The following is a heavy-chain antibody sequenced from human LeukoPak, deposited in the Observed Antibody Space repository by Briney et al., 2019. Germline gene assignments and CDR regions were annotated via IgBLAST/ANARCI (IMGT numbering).Heavy chain of an antibody. Sequence: SETLSLTCTVSGGSISSYYWSWIRQPAGKGLEWIGRIYTSGSTNYNPSLKSRVTMSVDTSKNQFSLKLSSVTAADTAVYYCARVYDILTGYYLAQLYYFDYWGQGTLVTVSS. D-gene: IGHD3-9*01. CDR2: IYTSGST. CDR3: ARVYDILTGYYLAQLYYFDY. V-gene: IGHV4-4*07. J-gene: IGHJ4*02. CDR1: GGSISSYY.